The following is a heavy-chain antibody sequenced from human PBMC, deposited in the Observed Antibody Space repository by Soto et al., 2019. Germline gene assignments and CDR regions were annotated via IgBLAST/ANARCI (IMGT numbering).Heavy chain of an antibody. J-gene: IGHJ4*02. CDR1: GGSFSGYY. CDR2: INHSGST. V-gene: IGHV4-34*01. D-gene: IGHD6-25*01. CDR3: ARQTASHHFDS. Sequence: SETLSLTCAVYGGSFSGYYWSWIRQPPGKGLEWIGEINHSGSTNYNPSLKSRVTISVDTSKNQFSLKMTTVTAADTAVYYCARQTASHHFDSWGQGTLVTVSS.